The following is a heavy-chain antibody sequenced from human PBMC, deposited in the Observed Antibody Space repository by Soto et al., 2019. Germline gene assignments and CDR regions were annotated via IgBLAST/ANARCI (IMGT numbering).Heavy chain of an antibody. J-gene: IGHJ4*02. CDR1: GFTFSSYG. D-gene: IGHD2-21*02. V-gene: IGHV3-30*18. CDR2: ISYDGSNK. CDR3: AKDKLRAYCGGDCYS. Sequence: GGSLRLSCAASGFTFSSYGMHWVRQAPGKGLEWVAVISYDGSNKYYADSVKGRFTISRDNSKNTLYLQMNSLRAEDTAVYYCAKDKLRAYCGGDCYSWGQGTLVTVSS.